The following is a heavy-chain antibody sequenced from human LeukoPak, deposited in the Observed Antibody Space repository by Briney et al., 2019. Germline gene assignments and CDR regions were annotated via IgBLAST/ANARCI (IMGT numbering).Heavy chain of an antibody. CDR1: GFTFSSYG. V-gene: IGHV3-30*03. J-gene: IGHJ4*02. CDR2: ISYDGSNK. Sequence: PTGRSLRLSCAASGFTFSSYGMHWVRQAPGKGLEWVAVISYDGSNKYNEDSVKGRFTISRDNSKNTLYLQMNSLRADDTAVYYCARDLHTTGDYWGQGTLVTVSS. D-gene: IGHD1-1*01. CDR3: ARDLHTTGDY.